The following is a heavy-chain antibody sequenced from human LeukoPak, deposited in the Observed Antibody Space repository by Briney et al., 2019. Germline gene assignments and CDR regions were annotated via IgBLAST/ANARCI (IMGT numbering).Heavy chain of an antibody. Sequence: RASVKVSCKASGYTFTGYYMHWVRQAPGQGLEWMGWINPNSGGTNYAQKFQGRVTMTRDTSISTAYMELRSLRSDDTAVYYCARETLKGGVVEPSSAPLDYWGQGTLVTVSS. CDR3: ARETLKGGVVEPSSAPLDY. CDR2: INPNSGGT. D-gene: IGHD2-15*01. CDR1: GYTFTGYY. V-gene: IGHV1-2*02. J-gene: IGHJ4*02.